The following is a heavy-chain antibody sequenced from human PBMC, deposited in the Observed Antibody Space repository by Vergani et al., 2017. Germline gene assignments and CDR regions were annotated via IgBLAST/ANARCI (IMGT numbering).Heavy chain of an antibody. CDR3: ARRRSTIFGVVNRGGXFDL. D-gene: IGHD3-3*01. J-gene: IGHJ2*01. V-gene: IGHV3-23*01. CDR2: ITGSGGST. CDR1: GFTFSTYA. Sequence: EVQLLESGGGLVQPGGSLRLSCAASGFTFSTYAMTWVRQAPGKGLEWVSAITGSGGSTYYADSVKGRFTISRDNAKNLLYLQMNSLRAEDTAVYYCARRRSTIFGVVNRGGXFDLWGRGTLVTVSS.